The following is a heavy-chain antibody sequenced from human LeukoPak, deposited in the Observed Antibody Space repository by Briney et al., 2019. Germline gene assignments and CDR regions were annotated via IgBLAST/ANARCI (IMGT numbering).Heavy chain of an antibody. J-gene: IGHJ4*02. D-gene: IGHD3-10*01. CDR2: ISSSGSTI. CDR3: ASLPVWFLFDY. CDR1: GFTFSSYE. Sequence: PGGSLRLSCAASGFTFSSYEMNWVRQAPGKGLGWVSYISSSGSTIYYADSVKGRFTISGDNAKNSLYLQMNSLRAEDTAVYYCASLPVWFLFDYWGQGTLVTVSS. V-gene: IGHV3-48*03.